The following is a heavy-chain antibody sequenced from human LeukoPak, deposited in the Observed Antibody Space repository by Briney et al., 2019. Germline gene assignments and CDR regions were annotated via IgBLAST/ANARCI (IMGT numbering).Heavy chain of an antibody. J-gene: IGHJ3*02. D-gene: IGHD3-3*01. CDR3: ARRFTIFGVVHAFDI. CDR1: GYSFTSYW. Sequence: GESLKISCKGSGYSFTSYWSGWVRQMPGKGLEWMGIIYPGDSDTRYSPSFQGQVTISADKSISTAYLQWSSLKASDTAMYYCARRFTIFGVVHAFDIWGQGAMVTVSS. V-gene: IGHV5-51*01. CDR2: IYPGDSDT.